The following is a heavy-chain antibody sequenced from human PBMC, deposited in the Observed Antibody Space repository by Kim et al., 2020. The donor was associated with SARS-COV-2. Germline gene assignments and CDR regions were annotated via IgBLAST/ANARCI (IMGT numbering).Heavy chain of an antibody. J-gene: IGHJ3*02. CDR3: ASVTSGVLGAFDI. Sequence: YADAVKGLYTSTRDNAKNSLYMQMNSLRADDTAVYCCASVTSGVLGAFDIWGQGTMVTVSS. D-gene: IGHD1-26*01. V-gene: IGHV3-21*01.